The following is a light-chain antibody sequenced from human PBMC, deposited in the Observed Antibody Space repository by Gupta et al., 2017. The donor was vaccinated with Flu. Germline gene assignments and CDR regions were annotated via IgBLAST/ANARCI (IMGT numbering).Light chain of an antibody. CDR2: AAS. Sequence: DIQLTQSPSSLSASVGDRVTITCRASQGIRNDLGWYQQKPGKATKRLIYAASSLQSRVQTRFSGRGSGTEFTITISSLQPEDFATYYGLQHNSYPRTFGQGTKVEIK. CDR3: LQHNSYPRT. J-gene: IGKJ1*01. CDR1: QGIRND. V-gene: IGKV1-17*01.